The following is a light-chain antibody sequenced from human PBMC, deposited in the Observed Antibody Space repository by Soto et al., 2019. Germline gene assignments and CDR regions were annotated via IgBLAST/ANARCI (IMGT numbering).Light chain of an antibody. J-gene: IGLJ1*01. CDR1: SSDIGGYNF. Sequence: QSALTRPASVSGSPGQSITISCTGTSSDIGGYNFVSWYHQHPGKAPKLMIYEVSNRPSGVSDRFSGSKSGNTASLTISGLQAEDEADYYCSSFRSGTTLFGTGTKVTVL. V-gene: IGLV2-14*01. CDR3: SSFRSGTTL. CDR2: EVS.